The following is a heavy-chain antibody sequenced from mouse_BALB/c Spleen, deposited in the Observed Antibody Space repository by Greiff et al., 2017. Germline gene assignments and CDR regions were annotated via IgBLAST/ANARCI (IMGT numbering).Heavy chain of an antibody. D-gene: IGHD1-1*01. CDR3: AREVVTTVLRFDY. CDR1: GYTFTSYV. J-gene: IGHJ2*01. CDR2: INPYNDGT. V-gene: IGHV1-14*01. Sequence: VQLQQSGPELVKPGASVKMSCKASGYTFTSYVMHWVKQKPGQGLEWIGYINPYNDGTKYNEKFKGKATLTSDKSSSTAYMELSSLTSEDSAVYYCAREVVTTVLRFDYWGQGTTLTVSS.